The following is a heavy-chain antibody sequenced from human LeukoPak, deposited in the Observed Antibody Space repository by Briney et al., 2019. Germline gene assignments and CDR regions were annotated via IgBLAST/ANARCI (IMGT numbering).Heavy chain of an antibody. Sequence: ASVKVSCKASGYTFTSYAMHWVRQAPGQRLEWMGWINAGNGNTKYSQKFQGRVTITRDTSASTAYMELSSLRSEDTAVYYCARDRGYGSGSYPNGLDYWGQGTLVTVSS. V-gene: IGHV1-3*01. CDR2: INAGNGNT. CDR3: ARDRGYGSGSYPNGLDY. J-gene: IGHJ4*02. D-gene: IGHD3-10*01. CDR1: GYTFTSYA.